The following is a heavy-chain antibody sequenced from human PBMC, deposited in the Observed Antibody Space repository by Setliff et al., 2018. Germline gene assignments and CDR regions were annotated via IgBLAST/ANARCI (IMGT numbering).Heavy chain of an antibody. CDR2: INRRGST. CDR3: ARSRDYYDHYYMDV. J-gene: IGHJ6*03. CDR1: GGSVNSGYDN. Sequence: SSETLSLTCTVSGGSVNSGYDNWNWLRQPAGKGLEWIGHINRRGSTNFSPSLKSRVTISLDTSKNQFSLRLNSVTAADTAVYYCARSRDYYDHYYMDVWGKGTTVTVSS. V-gene: IGHV4-61*09.